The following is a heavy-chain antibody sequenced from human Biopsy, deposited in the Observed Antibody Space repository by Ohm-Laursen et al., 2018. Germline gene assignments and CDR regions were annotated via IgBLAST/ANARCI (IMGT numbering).Heavy chain of an antibody. V-gene: IGHV4-34*08. D-gene: IGHD2-15*01. Sequence: SETLSLTCAVFGKTFSDYQWSWIRQPPGKGLEWIGQINQSGTTNYNPSLKSRVSISADASKYEFSLRLTSVTAADTAVYFCGNEVHGRGYWGLGAQVTVSS. CDR1: GKTFSDYQ. J-gene: IGHJ4*02. CDR3: GNEVHGRGY. CDR2: INQSGTT.